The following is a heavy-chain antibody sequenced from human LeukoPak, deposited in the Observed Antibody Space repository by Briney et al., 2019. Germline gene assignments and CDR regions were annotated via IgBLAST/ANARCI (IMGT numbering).Heavy chain of an antibody. CDR3: ATHEGYCSSTSCLIDAFDI. D-gene: IGHD2-2*01. Sequence: SETLSLTCSVSGGSISSYYWGWIRQPPGKGLEWIGSIYYSGSTYYNPSLKSRVTISVDTSKNQFSLKLSSVTAADTAVYYCATHEGYCSSTSCLIDAFDIWGQGTMVTVSS. CDR1: GGSISSYY. V-gene: IGHV4-39*01. CDR2: IYYSGST. J-gene: IGHJ3*02.